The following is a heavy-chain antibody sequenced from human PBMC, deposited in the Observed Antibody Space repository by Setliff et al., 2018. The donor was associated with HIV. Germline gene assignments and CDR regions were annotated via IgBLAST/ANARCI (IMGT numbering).Heavy chain of an antibody. D-gene: IGHD3-3*01. V-gene: IGHV4-61*09. CDR1: GGSISSGSHY. CDR3: ARCYYNFWSGYPLDYMDV. CDR2: IYASGNT. Sequence: SETLSLTCAVSGGSISSGSHYWSWIRQPAGKGLEWIGQIYASGNTNYNPSLKSRVTMSVGTSKNQFSLKLSSVTAADTAVYYCARCYYNFWSGYPLDYMDVWGKGTTVTVSS. J-gene: IGHJ6*03.